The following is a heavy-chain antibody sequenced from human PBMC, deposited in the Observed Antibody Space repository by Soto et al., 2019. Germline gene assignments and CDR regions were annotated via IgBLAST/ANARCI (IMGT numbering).Heavy chain of an antibody. CDR1: GYTFTSYE. CDR3: ERGFYYASTIFDL. V-gene: IGHV1-8*01. Sequence: QVQLVQSGAEVKKPGASVKVSCKASGYTFTSYEINWVRQATGQRLDWMGWMDPNSGNTGLAQKVQGRDTITRNTSISTAYMELSSLRSEDSAVYYCERGFYYASTIFDLWGRCTLVAVSS. D-gene: IGHD3-22*01. CDR2: MDPNSGNT. J-gene: IGHJ2*01.